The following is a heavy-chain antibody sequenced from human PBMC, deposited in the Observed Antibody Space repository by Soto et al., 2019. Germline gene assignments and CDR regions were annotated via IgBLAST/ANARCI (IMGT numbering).Heavy chain of an antibody. J-gene: IGHJ5*02. CDR3: LRARCGAPYCEGRDWFVP. D-gene: IGHD1-26*01. CDR1: GLTFSKYA. V-gene: IGHV3-30*03. Sequence: QMQLVESGGGVVQPGGSLRLSCAASGLTFSKYAMHWVRQAPGKGLEWVAVILHDGDKKRYADSVEGRFTISRDKSLDPLALPMSGLRAEDSAVYYCLRARCGAPYCEGRDWFVPWGQGTLVTVSS. CDR2: ILHDGDKK.